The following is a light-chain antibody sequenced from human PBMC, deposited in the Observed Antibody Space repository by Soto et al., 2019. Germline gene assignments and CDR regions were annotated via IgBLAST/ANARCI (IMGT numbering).Light chain of an antibody. CDR1: QSISTY. V-gene: IGKV1-39*01. CDR3: QQSYSTPRT. J-gene: IGKJ2*01. CDR2: AAS. Sequence: DIPMTQSPSSLSASVGDRVTITCRASQSISTYLNWYQQKPGKAPKLLIYAASSLQSGVPSRFSGSGSGTEFTLTIGNLQPEDFATYYCQQSYSTPRTFGQGTKLDIK.